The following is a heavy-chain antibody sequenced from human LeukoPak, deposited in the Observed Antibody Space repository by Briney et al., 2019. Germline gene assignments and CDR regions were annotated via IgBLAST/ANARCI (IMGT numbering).Heavy chain of an antibody. Sequence: SGGSLRLSCAASGFTFNNYAMIWVRQASGKGLEWVSVISGSGNSTYYADSVKGRFTISRDNSKNTLYLQMNSLRAEDTAVYYCAKDYDYVWGSYRSSYYFDYWGQGTLVTVSS. CDR1: GFTFNNYA. D-gene: IGHD3-16*02. J-gene: IGHJ4*02. CDR2: ISGSGNST. CDR3: AKDYDYVWGSYRSSYYFDY. V-gene: IGHV3-23*01.